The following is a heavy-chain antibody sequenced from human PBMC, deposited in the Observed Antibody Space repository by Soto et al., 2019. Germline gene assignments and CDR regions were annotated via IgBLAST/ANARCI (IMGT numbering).Heavy chain of an antibody. V-gene: IGHV3-74*01. Sequence: PGXSLRLSGSSSGFIFKMYWMHWFRQSPGKGLVWISRIYNDGTYSDYADSVRGRFTISRDNVNDTLYLQMNNLRAEDSGLYYCTRGPRPISTGTGAYWGQGTQVTVSS. CDR1: GFIFKMYW. CDR3: TRGPRPISTGTGAY. D-gene: IGHD3-10*01. CDR2: IYNDGTYS. J-gene: IGHJ4*02.